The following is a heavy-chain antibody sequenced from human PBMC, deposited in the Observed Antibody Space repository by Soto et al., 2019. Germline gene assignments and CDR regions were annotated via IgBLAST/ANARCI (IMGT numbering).Heavy chain of an antibody. CDR3: AKELAIASFITIDY. Sequence: EVQLLDSGGGLVQPGGSLRLACTASGFTFTAYHMSWVRQAPGKGLEWVSAIESASDTHDADSVKGRFTISRDNSKNTLYLQMNSLRAEDTAIYYCAKELAIASFITIDYWGQGVLVTVSS. CDR1: GFTFTAYH. CDR2: IESASDT. J-gene: IGHJ4*02. V-gene: IGHV3-23*01. D-gene: IGHD2-21*01.